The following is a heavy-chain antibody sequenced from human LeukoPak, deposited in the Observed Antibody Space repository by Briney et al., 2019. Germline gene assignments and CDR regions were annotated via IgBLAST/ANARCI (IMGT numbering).Heavy chain of an antibody. D-gene: IGHD6-13*01. V-gene: IGHV3-20*04. CDR1: GFTFDDYG. CDR3: ARTSGSSYYYYMDV. CDR2: INWNGGST. Sequence: GGSLRLSCAASGFTFDDYGRRWVRQALGKGLEWVWGINWNGGSTGYADSVKGRFTITRDNAKNSLYLQMNSLRAEDTALYYCARTSGSSYYYYMDVWGKGTTVTVSS. J-gene: IGHJ6*03.